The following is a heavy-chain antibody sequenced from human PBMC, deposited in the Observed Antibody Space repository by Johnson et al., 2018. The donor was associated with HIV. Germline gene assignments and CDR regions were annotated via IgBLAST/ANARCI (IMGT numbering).Heavy chain of an antibody. D-gene: IGHD4-11*01. Sequence: QEQLVESGGGVVQPGRSLRLSCAASGFTFSSYAMHWVRQAPGKGLEWVAVISYDGSNKYYADSVKGRFTISRDNSKNTLYLQMNSLRAEDTAVYYCASVRSDYSNDDAFDIWGQGTMVTVSS. CDR1: GFTFSSYA. CDR3: ASVRSDYSNDDAFDI. J-gene: IGHJ3*02. V-gene: IGHV3-30-3*01. CDR2: ISYDGSNK.